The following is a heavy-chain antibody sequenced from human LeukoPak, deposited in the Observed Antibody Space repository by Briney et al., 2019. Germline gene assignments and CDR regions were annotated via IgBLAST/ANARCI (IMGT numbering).Heavy chain of an antibody. D-gene: IGHD3-3*01. Sequence: SETLSLTCAVYGGSFSGYYWSWIRQPPGKGLEGIGEINHSGSTNYNPSLKSRVTISVDTSKNQFSLKLSSVTAADTAVYYCARGLGDFWSGYKIDYWGQGTLVTVSS. CDR3: ARGLGDFWSGYKIDY. CDR2: INHSGST. V-gene: IGHV4-34*01. J-gene: IGHJ4*02. CDR1: GGSFSGYY.